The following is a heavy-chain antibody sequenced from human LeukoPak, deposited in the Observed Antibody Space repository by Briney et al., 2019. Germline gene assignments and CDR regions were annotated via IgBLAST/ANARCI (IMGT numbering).Heavy chain of an antibody. Sequence: ASVKASCKASGYTFTGYYMHWVRQAPGQGLEWMGWINPNSGGTNYARKFQGRVTMTRDTSISTAYMELSRLRSDDTAVYYCARDLEWLLIDYWGQGTLVTVSS. CDR1: GYTFTGYY. D-gene: IGHD3-3*01. CDR3: ARDLEWLLIDY. V-gene: IGHV1-2*02. J-gene: IGHJ4*02. CDR2: INPNSGGT.